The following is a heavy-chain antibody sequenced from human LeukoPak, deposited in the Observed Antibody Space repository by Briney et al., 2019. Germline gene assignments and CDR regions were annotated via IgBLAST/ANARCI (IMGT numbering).Heavy chain of an antibody. CDR3: ARGGIRVSGIDEFDY. V-gene: IGHV3-13*01. D-gene: IGHD6-19*01. CDR1: GFTFTNYD. CDR2: SGIRGDT. J-gene: IGHJ4*02. Sequence: GGSLRLSCAACGFTFTNYDMHWVRQATGKGLEWVSASGIRGDTYYSGSVKGRFTISRENAENSLYLQMNSLRAEDTAVYYCARGGIRVSGIDEFDYWGQGTLVTVSS.